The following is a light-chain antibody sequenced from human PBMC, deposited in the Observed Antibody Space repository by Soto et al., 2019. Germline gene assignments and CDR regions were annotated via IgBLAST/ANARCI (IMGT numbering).Light chain of an antibody. Sequence: QAVVTQEPSFSVSPGGTGTLTCGLSSGSVSTNYYPSWYQQTPGQSPRTLIYSTDIRSSGVPDRFSGSILGNKAALTITGAQADDESGYFCVLYMGSGIPPVFGGGTKLTVL. J-gene: IGLJ3*02. CDR1: SGSVSTNYY. CDR3: VLYMGSGIPPV. CDR2: STD. V-gene: IGLV8-61*01.